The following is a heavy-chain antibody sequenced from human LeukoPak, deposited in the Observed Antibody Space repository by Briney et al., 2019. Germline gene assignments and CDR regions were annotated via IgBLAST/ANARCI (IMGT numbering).Heavy chain of an antibody. CDR1: GYTFTGYY. CDR2: FDPEDGET. Sequence: GASVKVSCKASGYTFTGYYMHWVRQAPGQGLEWMGGFDPEDGETIYAQKFQGRVTMTEDTSTDTAYMELNSLRSEDTAVYYCTTAQKRPWFDAFDIWGQGTMVTVSS. J-gene: IGHJ3*02. V-gene: IGHV1-24*01. CDR3: TTAQKRPWFDAFDI. D-gene: IGHD3-22*01.